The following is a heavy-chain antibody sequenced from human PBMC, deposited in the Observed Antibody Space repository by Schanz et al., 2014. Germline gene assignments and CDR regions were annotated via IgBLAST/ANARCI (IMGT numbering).Heavy chain of an antibody. V-gene: IGHV3-64*01. CDR3: VSGGYCTNGVCNGGRNWFDP. J-gene: IGHJ5*02. Sequence: EVQLVESGGALVQPGGSLRLSCAASGFTFSRYAMHWVRQAPGKGLEDVSVISSNGGSTYFGNSVRGRFTISRDNSKNTLYLQINSLRAEDTAVYYCVSGGYCTNGVCNGGRNWFDPWGQGTLVTVSS. CDR2: ISSNGGST. CDR1: GFTFSRYA. D-gene: IGHD2-8*01.